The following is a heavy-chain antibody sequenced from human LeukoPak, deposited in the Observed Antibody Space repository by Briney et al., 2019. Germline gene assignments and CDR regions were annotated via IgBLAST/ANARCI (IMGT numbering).Heavy chain of an antibody. CDR2: IYYSGST. J-gene: IGHJ4*02. V-gene: IGHV4-59*08. Sequence: SETLSLTCSVSGGPMKNFYWSWVRQAPWKGREWMGYIYYSGSTKYNPSLASPLSMSVDTAKNQFSLKLASVTAADTAVYYCARVGDYWGQGTLVTVSS. CDR1: GGPMKNFY. D-gene: IGHD3-16*01. CDR3: ARVGDY.